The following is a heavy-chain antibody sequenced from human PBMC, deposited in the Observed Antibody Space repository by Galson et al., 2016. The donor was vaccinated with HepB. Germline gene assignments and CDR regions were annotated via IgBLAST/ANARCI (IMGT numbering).Heavy chain of an antibody. V-gene: IGHV3-30*18. CDR2: ILYDGSNE. Sequence: LRLSCAASGFTFRSYGMHWVRQAPGKGLEWLAGILYDGSNEYYGDSVKGRFTISRDNSKKTLNLQMNSLTSEDTAVYYCAKDAILACGRDCYIDYWGQGTLVTVSS. CDR1: GFTFRSYG. D-gene: IGHD2-21*02. J-gene: IGHJ4*02. CDR3: AKDAILACGRDCYIDY.